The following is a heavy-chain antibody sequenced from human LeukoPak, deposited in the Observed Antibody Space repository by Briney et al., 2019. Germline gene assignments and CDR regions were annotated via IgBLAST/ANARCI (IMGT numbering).Heavy chain of an antibody. Sequence: GGSLRLSWAASGFTFSSYGMHWVRQAPGKGLEWVAFIRYDGSNKYYADSVKGRFTISRDNSKNTLYLQMNSLRAEDTAVYYCAKDTGDSSSWYEDRYFDYWGQGTLVTVSS. CDR1: GFTFSSYG. V-gene: IGHV3-30*02. D-gene: IGHD6-13*01. CDR2: IRYDGSNK. CDR3: AKDTGDSSSWYEDRYFDY. J-gene: IGHJ4*02.